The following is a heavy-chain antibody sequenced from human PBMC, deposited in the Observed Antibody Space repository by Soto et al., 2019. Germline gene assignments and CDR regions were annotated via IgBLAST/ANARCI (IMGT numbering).Heavy chain of an antibody. D-gene: IGHD3-10*01. Sequence: PGGSLRLSCAASGFTFNNYVMSWVRQAPGKGLEWVSGISGSSTTTYYADSVKGRFTISRDNVKNTLYLQMNSLRAEDTAVYHCAKVGGSGTIFEYWGQGTLVTVSS. V-gene: IGHV3-23*01. J-gene: IGHJ4*02. CDR3: AKVGGSGTIFEY. CDR2: ISGSSTTT. CDR1: GFTFNNYV.